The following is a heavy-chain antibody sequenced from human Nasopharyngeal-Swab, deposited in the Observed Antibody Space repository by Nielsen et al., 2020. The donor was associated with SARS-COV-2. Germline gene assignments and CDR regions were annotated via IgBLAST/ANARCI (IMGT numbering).Heavy chain of an antibody. V-gene: IGHV1-8*03. CDR2: MDPNSGNT. D-gene: IGHD5-12*01. CDR3: ARVVGYSGYDLDY. J-gene: IGHJ4*02. Sequence: WVRQAPGQGLEWMGWMDPNSGNTGYAQKFQGRVTITRNTSISTAYTELSSLRSEDTAVYYCARVVGYSGYDLDYWGQGTLVTVSS.